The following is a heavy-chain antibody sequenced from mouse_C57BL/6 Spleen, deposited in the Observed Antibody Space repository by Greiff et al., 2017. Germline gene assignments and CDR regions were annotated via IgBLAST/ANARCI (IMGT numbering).Heavy chain of an antibody. V-gene: IGHV1-22*01. J-gene: IGHJ2*01. CDR3: ASAYEDYFDY. CDR2: INPNNGGT. Sequence: VHVKQSGPELVKPGASVKMSCKASGYTFTDYNMHWVKQSHGKSLEWIGYINPNNGGTSYNQKFKGKATLTVNKSSSTAYMELRSLTSEDSAVYYCASAYEDYFDYWGQGTTLTVSS. D-gene: IGHD2-3*01. CDR1: GYTFTDYN.